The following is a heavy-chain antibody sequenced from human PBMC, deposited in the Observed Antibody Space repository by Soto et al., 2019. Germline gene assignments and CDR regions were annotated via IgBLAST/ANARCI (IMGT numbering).Heavy chain of an antibody. D-gene: IGHD4-17*01. J-gene: IGHJ3*02. CDR1: GGSISSYY. Sequence: PSETLSLTCTVSGGSISSYYWSWIRQPPGKGLEWIGYIYYSGSTNYNPSLKSRVTISVDTSKNQFSLKLSSVTAADTAVYYCAREKGRTVTPFRAFDIWGQGTMVTVSS. CDR3: AREKGRTVTPFRAFDI. CDR2: IYYSGST. V-gene: IGHV4-59*01.